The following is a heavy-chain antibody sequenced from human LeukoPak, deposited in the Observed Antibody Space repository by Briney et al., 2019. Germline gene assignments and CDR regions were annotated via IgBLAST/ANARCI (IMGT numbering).Heavy chain of an antibody. J-gene: IGHJ6*03. CDR3: TRDRNGGDHYYMDV. CDR2: IYTRGTT. CDR1: GGSINNYY. Sequence: KTSETLSLTCTVSGGSINNYYWSWIRQPAGKGLEWIGRIYTRGTTYYNPSLESRVTISRDTSRNQFSLKLSSVTAADTAVYYCTRDRNGGDHYYMDVWGKGTTVTVSS. D-gene: IGHD3-16*01. V-gene: IGHV4-4*07.